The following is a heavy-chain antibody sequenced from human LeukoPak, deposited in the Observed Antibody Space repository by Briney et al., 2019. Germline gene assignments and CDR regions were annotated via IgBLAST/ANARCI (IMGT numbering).Heavy chain of an antibody. V-gene: IGHV4-38-2*02. D-gene: IGHD2-15*01. J-gene: IGHJ4*02. CDR1: GYSISSGYY. CDR3: ARDLTDIVVVVAVNPLDY. CDR2: IYHSGST. Sequence: PSETLSLTCTVSGYSISSGYYWGWIRQPPGKGLEGVGSIYHSGSTYYNPSLKSRVTISVDTSKNQFSLKLSSVTAADTAVYYCARDLTDIVVVVAVNPLDYWGQGTLVTVSS.